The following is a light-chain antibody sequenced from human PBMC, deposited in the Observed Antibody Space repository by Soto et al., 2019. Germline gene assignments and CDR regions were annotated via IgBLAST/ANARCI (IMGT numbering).Light chain of an antibody. CDR3: QQYGISPRT. J-gene: IGKJ1*01. Sequence: EIVVTQSPGTLSLSPGERATLSCRTSQRVSSNYLAWDQQKPGQAPRLFIYGASSRATGIPDRFSGSGSGTDFTRTISRLETEDFAVYYCQQYGISPRTFGQGTKVEIK. CDR2: GAS. CDR1: QRVSSNY. V-gene: IGKV3-20*01.